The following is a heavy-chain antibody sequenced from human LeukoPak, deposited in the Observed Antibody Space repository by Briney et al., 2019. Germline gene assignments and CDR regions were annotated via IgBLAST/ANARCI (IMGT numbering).Heavy chain of an antibody. CDR3: TFGSGSSH. CDR1: GFTFSSYA. Sequence: PGGSLRLSCAASGFTFSSYAMSWVRQASGKGLEWVGRIRSKANNYATAYAASVTGRFTISRDDSKNTAYLQMNSLKTEDTAVYYCTFGSGSSHWGQGTLVTVSS. D-gene: IGHD3-10*01. V-gene: IGHV3-73*01. CDR2: IRSKANNYAT. J-gene: IGHJ1*01.